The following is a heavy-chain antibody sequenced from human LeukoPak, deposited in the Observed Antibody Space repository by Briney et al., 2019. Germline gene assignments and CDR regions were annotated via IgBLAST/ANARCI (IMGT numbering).Heavy chain of an antibody. V-gene: IGHV3-30*03. CDR2: ISYDGSNK. CDR1: GFTFSSYG. Sequence: GGSLRLSCAASGFTFSSYGMHWVRQAPGKGLEWVAVISYDGSNKYYAASVKGRFTISRDNTNNTLYLQMNSLRAEDTAVYYCSRTYYHDSSGYFAYWGQGTLVTASP. J-gene: IGHJ4*02. D-gene: IGHD3-22*01. CDR3: SRTYYHDSSGYFAY.